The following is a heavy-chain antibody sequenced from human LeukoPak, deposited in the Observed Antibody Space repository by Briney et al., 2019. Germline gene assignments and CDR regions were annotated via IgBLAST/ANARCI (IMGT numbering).Heavy chain of an antibody. D-gene: IGHD6-6*01. V-gene: IGHV4-4*09. Sequence: ETLSLTCTVSGGSISSCYWSWIRQPPGKGLEWIGYIYTSGSTNYNPSLKSRVTISVDTSKNQFSLKLSSVTAADTAVYYCARLLTAARPYYFDYWGQGTLVTVSS. J-gene: IGHJ4*02. CDR3: ARLLTAARPYYFDY. CDR1: GGSISSCY. CDR2: IYTSGST.